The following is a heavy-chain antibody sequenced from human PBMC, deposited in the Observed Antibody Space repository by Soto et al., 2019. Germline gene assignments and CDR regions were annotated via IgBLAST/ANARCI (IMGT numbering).Heavy chain of an antibody. V-gene: IGHV4-39*01. CDR2: IYYSGST. D-gene: IGHD6-6*01. J-gene: IGHJ6*02. Sequence: QLQLQESGPGLVKPSETLSLTCTVSGGSISSSSYYWGWIRQPPGKGLEWIGSIYYSGSTYYNPSLKSRVTISVDTSKNQFSLKLRSVTAADTAVYYCARAYSSLLGMDVWGQGTTVTVSS. CDR1: GGSISSSSYY. CDR3: ARAYSSLLGMDV.